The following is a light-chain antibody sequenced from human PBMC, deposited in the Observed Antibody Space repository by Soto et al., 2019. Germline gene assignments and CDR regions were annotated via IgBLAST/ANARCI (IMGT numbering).Light chain of an antibody. Sequence: QSALTQPASVSGSPGQSITISCTGTSSDVGGYNYVSWYQHLPGKAPKLMIYEVTNRPSGVSNRFSGSKSGNTASLTISGLQAEDEADYYCSSYTSSTSWVFGGGTQLTVL. CDR3: SSYTSSTSWV. V-gene: IGLV2-14*01. J-gene: IGLJ3*02. CDR2: EVT. CDR1: SSDVGGYNY.